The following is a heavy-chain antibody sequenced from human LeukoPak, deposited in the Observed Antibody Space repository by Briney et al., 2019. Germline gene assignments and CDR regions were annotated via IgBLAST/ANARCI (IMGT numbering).Heavy chain of an antibody. CDR2: IIPNICLA. CDR1: GCTFSSYT. Sequence: SVKVSCKASGCTFSSYTISWVRQAPGQGLEWMGRIIPNICLANQAQQCQGKVPIPQEQTPSQAYMELSSLRSEDTAVYYRASIRYCPNGVCSPAYYFHYWGQGTLVTVSS. J-gene: IGHJ4*02. V-gene: IGHV1-69*02. D-gene: IGHD2-8*01. CDR3: ASIRYCPNGVCSPAYYFHY.